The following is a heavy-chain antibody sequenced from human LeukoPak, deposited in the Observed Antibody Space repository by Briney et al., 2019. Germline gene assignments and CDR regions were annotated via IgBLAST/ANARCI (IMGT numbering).Heavy chain of an antibody. J-gene: IGHJ6*02. CDR3: ARPGYSFGFNGMDV. Sequence: SETLSLTCTVSGGSISSYYWGWIRQPPGKGLEWIGSIYYSGSSYYNPSLKSRVTISVDTSKNQFSLKLSSVTAADTAVYYCARPGYSFGFNGMDVWGQGTTVTVSS. CDR2: IYYSGSS. V-gene: IGHV4-39*01. D-gene: IGHD5-18*01. CDR1: GGSISSYY.